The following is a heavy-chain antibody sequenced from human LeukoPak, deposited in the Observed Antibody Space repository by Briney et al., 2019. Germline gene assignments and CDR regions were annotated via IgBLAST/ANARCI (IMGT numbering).Heavy chain of an antibody. CDR1: GYIFTSLD. J-gene: IGHJ4*02. CDR3: ARGHVSGGGLYYFNS. CDR2: MNPNNGKT. Sequence: GASVKVSCKASGYIFTSLDINWVRQAPGQGLEWMGWMNPNNGKTAHAQKFQGRVTITRSTAITTAYMELSSLRSDDTAVYYCARGHVSGGGLYYFNSWGQGTLVTVSS. D-gene: IGHD2-8*02. V-gene: IGHV1-8*03.